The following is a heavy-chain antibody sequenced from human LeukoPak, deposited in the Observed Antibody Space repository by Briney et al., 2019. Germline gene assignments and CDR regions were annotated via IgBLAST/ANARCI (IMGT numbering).Heavy chain of an antibody. CDR3: ARALRGGDYSADY. Sequence: ASVKVSCKASGYTFTSYGISWVRQAPGQGLEWMGWISAYNGNTNYAQKLQGRVTMTTDTSTGTAYMELRSLRSEDTAVYYCARALRGGDYSADYWGQGTLVTVSS. V-gene: IGHV1-18*01. D-gene: IGHD2-15*01. CDR2: ISAYNGNT. J-gene: IGHJ4*02. CDR1: GYTFTSYG.